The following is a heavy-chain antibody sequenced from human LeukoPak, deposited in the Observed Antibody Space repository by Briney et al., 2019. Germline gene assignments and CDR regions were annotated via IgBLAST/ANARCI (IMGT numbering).Heavy chain of an antibody. D-gene: IGHD2-2*01. CDR1: GFTFSSYG. J-gene: IGHJ4*02. CDR3: ARGGVCSSTSCYPFDY. V-gene: IGHV3-30*02. Sequence: GGSLRLSCAASGFTFSSYGMHWVRQAPGKGLEWVAFIRYDGSNKYYADSVKGRFTISRDNSKNTLYLQMNSLRAEDTAVYYCARGGVCSSTSCYPFDYWGQGTLVTVSS. CDR2: IRYDGSNK.